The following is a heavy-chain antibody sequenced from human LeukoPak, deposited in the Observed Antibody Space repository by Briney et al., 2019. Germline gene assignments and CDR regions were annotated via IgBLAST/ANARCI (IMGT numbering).Heavy chain of an antibody. D-gene: IGHD1-26*01. Sequence: GGSLRLSRAASGFTFSSYWMSWVRQAPGKGLEWVANIKQDGSEKYYVDSVKGRFTISRDNAKNSLYLQMNSLRAEDTAVYYCARGSQWELRPDAFDIWGQGTMVTVSS. CDR2: IKQDGSEK. CDR3: ARGSQWELRPDAFDI. V-gene: IGHV3-7*01. CDR1: GFTFSSYW. J-gene: IGHJ3*02.